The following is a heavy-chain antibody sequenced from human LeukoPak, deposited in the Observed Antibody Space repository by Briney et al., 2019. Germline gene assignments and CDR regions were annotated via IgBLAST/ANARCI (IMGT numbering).Heavy chain of an antibody. CDR2: IYYSGSA. J-gene: IGHJ5*02. Sequence: SETLSLTCTVSGGSISSGGDYWGWIRQPPGKGLEWIGSIYYSGSAYYNPSLKSRVTISVDTSKNQFSLKLSSVTAADTAVYYCARHRGYYDSPNWFDPWGQGTLVTVSS. V-gene: IGHV4-39*01. D-gene: IGHD3-22*01. CDR3: ARHRGYYDSPNWFDP. CDR1: GGSISSGGDY.